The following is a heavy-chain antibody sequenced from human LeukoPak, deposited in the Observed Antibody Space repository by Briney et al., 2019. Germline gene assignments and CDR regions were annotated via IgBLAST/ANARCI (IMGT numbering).Heavy chain of an antibody. Sequence: PSETLSLTCTVSGGSISSYYWTWIRQPPGKGLEWIGSTYYSGSTYYNPSLKSRVTISVDTSKNQFSLKLSSVTAADTAVYYCAGEQRTISTVTDYWGQGTLVTVSS. D-gene: IGHD4-17*01. V-gene: IGHV4-59*08. CDR2: TYYSGST. CDR3: AGEQRTISTVTDY. J-gene: IGHJ4*02. CDR1: GGSISSYY.